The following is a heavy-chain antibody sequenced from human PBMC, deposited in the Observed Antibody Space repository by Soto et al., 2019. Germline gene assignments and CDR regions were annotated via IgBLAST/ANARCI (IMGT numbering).Heavy chain of an antibody. CDR3: ASGIVVVKGYDY. D-gene: IGHD2-2*01. CDR1: GFTVSSYG. J-gene: IGHJ4*02. CDR2: IREDGDGK. V-gene: IGHV3-23*01. Sequence: PGGSLRLSCTASGFTVSSYGMSWVRQAPGKGQEWVSGIREDGDGKDYEDSVKGRFTISRDNSKNTLYLQMNSLRADDTAVYYCASGIVVVKGYDYWGQGTLVTVS.